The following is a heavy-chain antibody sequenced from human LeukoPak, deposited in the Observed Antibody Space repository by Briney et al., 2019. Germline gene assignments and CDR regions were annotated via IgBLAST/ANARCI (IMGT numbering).Heavy chain of an antibody. V-gene: IGHV3-15*01. J-gene: IGHJ4*02. CDR3: ATGRSGYFDS. Sequence: GGSLRLSCAASGLTLSDAWMTWVPQAPGEGLEWVARIKSKIDGGLKDYAAPVKGTFTISRDDSENTVYLQIISLNIEDTAMYYCATGRSGYFDSWGQGTLVTVSS. CDR1: GLTLSDAW. CDR2: IKSKIDGGLK.